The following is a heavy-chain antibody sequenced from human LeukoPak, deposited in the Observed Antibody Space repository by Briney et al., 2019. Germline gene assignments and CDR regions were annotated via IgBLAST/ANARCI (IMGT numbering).Heavy chain of an antibody. CDR1: GFSFSIYS. V-gene: IGHV3-48*01. Sequence: GGSLRLSCAASGFSFSIYSMNWVRQAPRKGLEWVSYISSSSGTIYYADSVKGRFSISRDNAKNSLYLQMNRLRGEDTAVYYCAREKLSFFDSSGYFDYWGQGTLVTVSS. D-gene: IGHD3-22*01. J-gene: IGHJ4*02. CDR3: AREKLSFFDSSGYFDY. CDR2: ISSSSGTI.